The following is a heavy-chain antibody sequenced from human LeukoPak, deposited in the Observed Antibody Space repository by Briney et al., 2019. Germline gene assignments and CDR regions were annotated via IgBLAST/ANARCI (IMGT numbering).Heavy chain of an antibody. D-gene: IGHD6-13*01. Sequence: GGSLRLSCAAFGFTFSTFAMGWVRQAPGQGLEWVSGLSASGGSTYYADSVKGRFTISRDNSKNTVYLQMKNLRAEDTAVYYCARDLHSESSSNWYGAFDIWGQGTMVTVFS. CDR3: ARDLHSESSSNWYGAFDI. CDR1: GFTFSTFA. J-gene: IGHJ3*02. CDR2: LSASGGST. V-gene: IGHV3-23*01.